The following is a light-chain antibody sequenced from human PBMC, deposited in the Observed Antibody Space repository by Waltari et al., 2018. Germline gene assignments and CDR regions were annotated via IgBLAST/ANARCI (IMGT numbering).Light chain of an antibody. J-gene: IGLJ2*01. CDR3: CSYAGSSTLL. CDR2: EVT. V-gene: IGLV2-23*02. CDR1: SSDVGSYNL. Sequence: QSALTQPASVSGSPGQSITISCTGTSSDVGSYNLVSWYQQHPGKAPKLMIYEVTTRPSGVSDRFFGSNSGNTASLTISGLQAEDEADYYCCSYAGSSTLLFGGGTKLTVL.